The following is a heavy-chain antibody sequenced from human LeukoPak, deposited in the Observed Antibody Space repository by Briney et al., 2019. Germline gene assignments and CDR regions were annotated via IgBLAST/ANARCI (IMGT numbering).Heavy chain of an antibody. CDR1: GFTFSDYN. CDR3: ARDPLVRHYYYYMDV. Sequence: GGSLRLSCAASGFTFSDYNMNWVCQAPGKGLEWVSYITNGGSTIHHADSVKGRFTISRDNSKNTLYLQMNSLRAEDTAVYYCARDPLVRHYYYYMDVWGKGTTVTVSS. V-gene: IGHV3-48*01. J-gene: IGHJ6*03. CDR2: ITNGGSTI.